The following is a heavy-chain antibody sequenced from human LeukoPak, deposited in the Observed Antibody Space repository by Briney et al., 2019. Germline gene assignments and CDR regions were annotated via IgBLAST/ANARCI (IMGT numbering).Heavy chain of an antibody. D-gene: IGHD6-19*01. V-gene: IGHV4-59*08. J-gene: IGHJ3*02. Sequence: SETLSLTCTVSDGTISGYFWSWFRQPPGKGLEWIGYIYYSGTTQYSPSLKSRVTISVDTSKNQFSLKLSSVTASDTAVYYGARHGYSSGWYGACNIWGQGTMVTVSS. CDR3: ARHGYSSGWYGACNI. CDR1: DGTISGYF. CDR2: IYYSGTT.